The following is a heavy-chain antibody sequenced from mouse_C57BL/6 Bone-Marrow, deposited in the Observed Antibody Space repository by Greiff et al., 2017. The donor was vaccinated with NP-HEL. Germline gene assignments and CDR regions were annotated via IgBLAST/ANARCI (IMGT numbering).Heavy chain of an antibody. CDR2: IHPSDSDT. J-gene: IGHJ2*01. Sequence: QVQLQQPGAELVKPGASVKVSCKASGYTFTSYWMHWVKQRPGQGLEWIGRIHPSDSDTNYNQKFQGKATLTVDKSSSTTYMQRSSLTSEYSAVDYCAIEELGWNYFDYWGQGTTLTVSS. D-gene: IGHD3-2*02. V-gene: IGHV1-74*01. CDR3: AIEELGWNYFDY. CDR1: GYTFTSYW.